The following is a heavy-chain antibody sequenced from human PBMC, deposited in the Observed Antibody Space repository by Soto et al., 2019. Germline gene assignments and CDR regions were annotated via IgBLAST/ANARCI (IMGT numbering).Heavy chain of an antibody. CDR1: GGSFSGYY. CDR2: INHSGST. Sequence: QVQLQQWGAGLLKPSETLSLTCAVYGGSFSGYYWSWIRQPPGKGLEWIGEINHSGSTNYNPSLKRRVTISVDTSKTQFSLKLSSVTAADTAVYYCARNHDYVWGSYRPRDAFDIWGQGTMVTVSS. J-gene: IGHJ3*02. D-gene: IGHD3-16*02. V-gene: IGHV4-34*01. CDR3: ARNHDYVWGSYRPRDAFDI.